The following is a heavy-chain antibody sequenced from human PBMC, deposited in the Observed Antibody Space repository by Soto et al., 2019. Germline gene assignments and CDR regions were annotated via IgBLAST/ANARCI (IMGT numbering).Heavy chain of an antibody. Sequence: QVQLVESGGGVVQSGRSLRLSCAASGFTFSSYGMHWVRQAPGKGLEWVAVIWYDGSNKYYADSVKGRFTISRDNSKNTLYLQMNSLRAEDTAVYYCARGVGYSSGWRAYFFDYWGQGTLVTVSS. J-gene: IGHJ4*02. D-gene: IGHD6-19*01. V-gene: IGHV3-33*01. CDR3: ARGVGYSSGWRAYFFDY. CDR1: GFTFSSYG. CDR2: IWYDGSNK.